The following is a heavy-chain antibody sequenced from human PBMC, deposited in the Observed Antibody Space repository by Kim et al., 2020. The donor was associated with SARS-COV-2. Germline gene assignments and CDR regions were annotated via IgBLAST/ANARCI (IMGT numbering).Heavy chain of an antibody. V-gene: IGHV3-23*01. CDR1: GFTFSYYA. CDR2: ISGSGGAT. J-gene: IGHJ6*02. D-gene: IGHD2-2*01. Sequence: GGSLRLSCEGSGFTFSYYAMSWVRQAPGKGLEWVSGISGSGGATYYADSVKGRFTISRDNSKNTLYLQMNSLRAEDTALYYCAKTRDLAYYYYALDVWGQGTTVTVSS. CDR3: AKTRDLAYYYYALDV.